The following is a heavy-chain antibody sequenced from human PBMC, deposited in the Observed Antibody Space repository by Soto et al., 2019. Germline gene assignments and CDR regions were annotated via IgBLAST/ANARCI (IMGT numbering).Heavy chain of an antibody. CDR1: GFTFSSYG. V-gene: IGHV3-33*01. Sequence: QVQLVDSGGGVVQPGRSLRLSFAASGFTFSSYGMHWVRQAPGKGLEWMAVIWYDGSNKYYADSVKGRFTISRDNSKNTLYLQMNSLRAEDTALYYCHTPSYGYYEGVEYFDLWGRGTLVTVSS. CDR2: IWYDGSNK. CDR3: HTPSYGYYEGVEYFDL. D-gene: IGHD3-22*01. J-gene: IGHJ2*01.